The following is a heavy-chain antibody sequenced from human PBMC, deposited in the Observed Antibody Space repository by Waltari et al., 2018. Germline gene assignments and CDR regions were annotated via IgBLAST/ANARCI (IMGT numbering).Heavy chain of an antibody. CDR3: VRDEAWSFDY. Sequence: EVQLVESGGGLAPHGGSLRRYCAAAAFAFCGYSMNWVRQAPGKGLEWVSYISSGSGRIYYADSVKGRFTISRDNAKNSLYLQMNSLRAEDTAVYYCVRDEAWSFDYWGQGTLVTVSS. J-gene: IGHJ4*02. D-gene: IGHD2-21*01. CDR2: ISSGSGRI. CDR1: AFAFCGYS. V-gene: IGHV3-48*04.